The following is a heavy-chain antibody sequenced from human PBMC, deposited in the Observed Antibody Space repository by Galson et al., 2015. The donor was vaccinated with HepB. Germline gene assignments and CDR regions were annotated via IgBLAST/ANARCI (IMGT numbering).Heavy chain of an antibody. D-gene: IGHD3-10*01. J-gene: IGHJ4*02. CDR3: ARGNYYGSVTTGEGFDY. V-gene: IGHV1-3*01. CDR1: GYTFTSYA. Sequence: SVKVSCKASGYTFTSYAMHWVRQAPGQRLEWMGWINAGNGNTKYSQKFQGRVTITRDTSASTAYMELSSLRSEDTAVYYCARGNYYGSVTTGEGFDYWGQGTLVTVSS. CDR2: INAGNGNT.